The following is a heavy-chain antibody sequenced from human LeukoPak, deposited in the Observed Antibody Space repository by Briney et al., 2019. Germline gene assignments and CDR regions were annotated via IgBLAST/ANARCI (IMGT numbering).Heavy chain of an antibody. D-gene: IGHD1-1*01. CDR2: MSYDGNRK. Sequence: GGSLRLSCAASGFTFSSYWMNWARQTPGKGLEWVAVMSYDGNRKHYADSVKGRFTISRDTSKNTLYLQMNSLRYEDTAVYSCAREMNREAYRTADYWGQGTLVTVSS. CDR3: AREMNREAYRTADY. V-gene: IGHV3-30-3*01. CDR1: GFTFSSYW. J-gene: IGHJ4*02.